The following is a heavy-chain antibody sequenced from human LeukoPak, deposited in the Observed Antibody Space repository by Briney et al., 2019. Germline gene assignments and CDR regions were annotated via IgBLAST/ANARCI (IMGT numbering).Heavy chain of an antibody. CDR2: ISYDGSNK. J-gene: IGHJ4*02. D-gene: IGHD2-15*01. CDR3: ARGDLGYCSGGSCYSRGFDY. Sequence: GRSLRLSCAASGFTFSSYATHWVRQAPGKGLEWVAVISYDGSNKYYADSVKGRFTISRDNSKNTLYLQMNSLRAEDTAVYYCARGDLGYCSGGSCYSRGFDYWGQGTLVTVSS. V-gene: IGHV3-30-3*01. CDR1: GFTFSSYA.